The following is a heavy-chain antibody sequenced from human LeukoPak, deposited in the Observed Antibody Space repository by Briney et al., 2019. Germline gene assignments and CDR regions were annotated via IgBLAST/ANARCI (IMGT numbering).Heavy chain of an antibody. CDR2: TSGSGGST. D-gene: IGHD2-2*01. Sequence: PGGSLRLSCAGSRFTFSSYAMSWVRQAPGKGLEWVSGTSGSGGSTYYADSVKGRFTISRDNSKNTLYLQMNSLRAEDTAVYYCARDLLGRYCSSTSCYYDYYYYGMDVWGQGTTVTVSS. V-gene: IGHV3-23*01. CDR1: RFTFSSYA. J-gene: IGHJ6*02. CDR3: ARDLLGRYCSSTSCYYDYYYYGMDV.